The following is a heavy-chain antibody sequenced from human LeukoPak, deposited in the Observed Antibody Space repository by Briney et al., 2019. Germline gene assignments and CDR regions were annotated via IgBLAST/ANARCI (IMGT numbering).Heavy chain of an antibody. D-gene: IGHD2-2*01. CDR2: IYYSGST. CDR3: ARVGLQLEGDY. V-gene: IGHV4-31*03. CDR1: GGSISSGGYY. J-gene: IGHJ4*02. Sequence: SETLSLTCTVSGGSISSGGYYWSWIRQHPGKGLEWIGYIYYSGSTYYNPSLKSRVTISVYTSKNQFSLKLSSVTAADTAVYYCARVGLQLEGDYWGQGTLVTVSS.